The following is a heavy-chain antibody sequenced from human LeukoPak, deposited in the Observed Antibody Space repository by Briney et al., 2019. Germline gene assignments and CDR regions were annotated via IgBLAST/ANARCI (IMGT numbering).Heavy chain of an antibody. CDR3: ARINSIHDAFDT. V-gene: IGHV4-61*01. D-gene: IGHD2/OR15-2a*01. J-gene: IGHJ3*02. CDR1: GGSVSSSNYY. CDR2: IFYSGST. Sequence: SETLSLTCAVSGGSVSSSNYYWSWIRQPPGKGLEWIGYIFYSGSTNNNPSLKSRVTISVDTSKNQFSLKLSSVTAADTAVYCCARINSIHDAFDTWGQGTMVTVSS.